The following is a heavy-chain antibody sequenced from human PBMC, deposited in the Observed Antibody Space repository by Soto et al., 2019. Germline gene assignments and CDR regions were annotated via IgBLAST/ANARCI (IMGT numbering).Heavy chain of an antibody. CDR1: GGSISSGGYY. J-gene: IGHJ6*02. CDR3: AIDRFGKYSGSYLGYYYYGMDV. V-gene: IGHV4-31*03. D-gene: IGHD1-26*01. CDR2: IYYSGST. Sequence: SETLSLTCTVSGGSISSGGYYWSWIRQHPGKGLEWIGYIYYSGSTYYNPSLKSRVTISVDTSKNQFSLKLSSVTAADTAVYYCAIDRFGKYSGSYLGYYYYGMDVWGQGTTVTVS.